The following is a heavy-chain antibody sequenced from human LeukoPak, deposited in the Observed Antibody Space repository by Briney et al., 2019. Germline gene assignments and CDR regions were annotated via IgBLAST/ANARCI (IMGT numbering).Heavy chain of an antibody. CDR2: INHSGST. CDR1: GGSFSGYY. J-gene: IGHJ6*02. D-gene: IGHD6-13*01. CDR3: ANLAAAGYYYYYYGMDV. V-gene: IGHV4-34*01. Sequence: SETLSLTCAVYGGSFSGYYWSWIRQPPGKGLEWIGEINHSGSTNYNPSLKSRVTISVDTSKNQFSLKLSSVTAADTAVYYCANLAAAGYYYYYYGMDVWGQGTTVTASS.